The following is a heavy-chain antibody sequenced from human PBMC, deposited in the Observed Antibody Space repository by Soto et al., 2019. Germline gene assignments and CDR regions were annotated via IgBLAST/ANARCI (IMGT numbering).Heavy chain of an antibody. Sequence: QVQLVQSGAEVKKPGASVKVSCRASGYTFTTYYIHWVRQAPGQGLEWMGGINPSGAGATYAQNFQGRRIMTRDTPTSTVYMELSGLRSEDTAVYYGARIISGGHFDFWGQGTLVTVSS. CDR3: ARIISGGHFDF. J-gene: IGHJ4*02. D-gene: IGHD6-19*01. CDR2: INPSGAGA. CDR1: GYTFTTYY. V-gene: IGHV1-46*01.